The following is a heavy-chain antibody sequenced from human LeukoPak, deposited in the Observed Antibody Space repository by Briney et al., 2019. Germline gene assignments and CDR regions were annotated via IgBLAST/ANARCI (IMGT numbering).Heavy chain of an antibody. CDR3: ARGGDGYTTYWYFDL. V-gene: IGHV4-4*07. CDR1: GGSISSYY. J-gene: IGHJ2*01. D-gene: IGHD5-24*01. Sequence: SETLSLTCTVSGGSISSYYWSWIRQPAGQGLEWIGRIYTSGNTNYNPSLKSRVSMSVDTSKNQLSLKLSSVTAADTAVYYCARGGDGYTTYWYFDLCGRGTLVTVSS. CDR2: IYTSGNT.